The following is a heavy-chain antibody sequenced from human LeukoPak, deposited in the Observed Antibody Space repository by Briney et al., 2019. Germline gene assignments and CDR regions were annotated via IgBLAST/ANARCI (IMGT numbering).Heavy chain of an antibody. D-gene: IGHD3-22*01. J-gene: IGHJ4*02. CDR3: ARVARYYDSSGYYGY. Sequence: ASVKVSCKASGYTFTSYGISWVRQAPGQGLEWMGWISAYNGNTNYAQKFQGRVTITRDTSASTAYMELSSLRSEDTAVYYCARVARYYDSSGYYGYWGQGTLVTVSS. V-gene: IGHV1-18*01. CDR1: GYTFTSYG. CDR2: ISAYNGNT.